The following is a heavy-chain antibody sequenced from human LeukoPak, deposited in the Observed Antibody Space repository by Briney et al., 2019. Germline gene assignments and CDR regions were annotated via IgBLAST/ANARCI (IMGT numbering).Heavy chain of an antibody. Sequence: GRSLRLSCAASGFTFSNYWMHWVRQAPEKGLVWVSLIKIDGSSTNYADSVKGRFTISRDNSKNTLYLQMNSLRAEDTAVYYCVRGGVGTSGYFDYWGQGTLVAVSS. CDR2: IKIDGSST. D-gene: IGHD3-10*01. V-gene: IGHV3-74*01. CDR3: VRGGVGTSGYFDY. CDR1: GFTFSNYW. J-gene: IGHJ4*02.